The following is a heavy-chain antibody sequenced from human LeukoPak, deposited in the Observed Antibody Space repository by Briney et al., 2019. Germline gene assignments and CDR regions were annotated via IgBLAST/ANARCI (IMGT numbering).Heavy chain of an antibody. J-gene: IGHJ4*02. CDR1: GFTFSSYA. D-gene: IGHD4-17*01. CDR2: ISYDGSNK. V-gene: IGHV3-30-3*01. Sequence: PGGSLRLSCAASGFTFSSYAMHWVRQAPGKGLEWVAVISYDGSNKYYADSVKGRFTISRDNSKNTLYLQMNSLRAEDTAVYYCARDTRGDYHFDYWGQGTLVTVSS. CDR3: ARDTRGDYHFDY.